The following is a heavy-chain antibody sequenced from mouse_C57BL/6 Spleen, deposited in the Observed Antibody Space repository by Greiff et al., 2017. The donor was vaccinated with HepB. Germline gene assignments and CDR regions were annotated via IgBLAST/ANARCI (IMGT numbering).Heavy chain of an antibody. CDR1: GYTFTSYW. V-gene: IGHV1-53*01. J-gene: IGHJ3*01. CDR2: INPSNGGT. D-gene: IGHD2-4*01. Sequence: VQLQQPGTELVKPGASVKLSCKASGYTFTSYWMHWVKQRPGQGLEWIGNINPSNGGTNSNEKFKSKATLTVDKSSSTAYMQLSSLTSEDSAVYYCARSEDYDGPWFAYWGQGTLVTVSA. CDR3: ARSEDYDGPWFAY.